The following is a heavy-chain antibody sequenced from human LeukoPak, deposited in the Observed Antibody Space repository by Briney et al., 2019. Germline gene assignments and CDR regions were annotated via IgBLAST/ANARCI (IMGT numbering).Heavy chain of an antibody. J-gene: IGHJ4*02. Sequence: TGGSLRLSCVVSGFTFSSYSMNWVRQAPGKGLEWVSSISSSGSYIYYADSVKGRFTISRDNAKNSMYLQMNSLRAEDTAVYYCARGALYDDILTGIDYWGQGTLVTVSP. CDR2: ISSSGSYI. CDR1: GFTFSSYS. CDR3: ARGALYDDILTGIDY. D-gene: IGHD3-9*01. V-gene: IGHV3-21*06.